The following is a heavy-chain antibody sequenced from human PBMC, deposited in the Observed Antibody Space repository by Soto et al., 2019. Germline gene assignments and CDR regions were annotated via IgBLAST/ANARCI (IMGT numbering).Heavy chain of an antibody. Sequence: PSETLSLTCAVSGGSISSSNWWSWVRQPPGKGLEWIGEIYHSGSTNYNPSLKSRVTISVDTSKNQFSLKLSSVTAADTAVYYCARDFLDTAMVTYYGMDVWGQGTTVTVSS. CDR2: IYHSGST. D-gene: IGHD5-18*01. CDR1: GGSISSSNW. CDR3: ARDFLDTAMVTYYGMDV. J-gene: IGHJ6*02. V-gene: IGHV4-4*02.